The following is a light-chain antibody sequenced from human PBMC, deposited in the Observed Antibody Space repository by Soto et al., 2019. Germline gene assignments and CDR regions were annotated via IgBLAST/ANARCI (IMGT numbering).Light chain of an antibody. V-gene: IGKV2-28*01. CDR3: MQALQTHPWT. CDR1: QSLLHSNGYNY. CDR2: LGS. Sequence: DIVMTQSPLSLPVTPGEPASISCRSSQSLLHSNGYNYLDWYLQKPGQSPQLLIFLGSNRASGVPDRFSGRGSGTDFTLKISRVEAEDVGGYYCMQALQTHPWTFGQGTKLEIK. J-gene: IGKJ2*01.